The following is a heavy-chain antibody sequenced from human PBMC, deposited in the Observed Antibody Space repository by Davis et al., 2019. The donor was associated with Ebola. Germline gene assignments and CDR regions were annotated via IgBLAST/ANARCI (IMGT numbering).Heavy chain of an antibody. CDR2: ISSSSSYI. Sequence: GGSLRLSCAASGFTFSSYSMNWVRQAPGKGLEWVSSISSSSSYIYYADSVKGRFTISRDDSKNTLYLQMNSLKTEDTAVYYCTTDLFFGDILTGYYFDYWGQGTLVTVSS. CDR1: GFTFSSYS. D-gene: IGHD3-9*01. CDR3: TTDLFFGDILTGYYFDY. J-gene: IGHJ4*02. V-gene: IGHV3-21*03.